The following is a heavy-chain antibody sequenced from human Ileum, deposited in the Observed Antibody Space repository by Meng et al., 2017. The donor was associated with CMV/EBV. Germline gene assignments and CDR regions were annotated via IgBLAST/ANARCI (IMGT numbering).Heavy chain of an antibody. Sequence: GGSLRLSCAASGFTLSNYWMHWVRQVPGKGLMWIARISGDGRSTSYADSVRGRFIVTRDNVRNTLYLQMNSLRVDDTAVYSCVRGPGSTSGNYYVKDWGQGTLVTVSS. D-gene: IGHD3-10*01. CDR3: VRGPGSTSGNYYVKD. V-gene: IGHV3-74*01. CDR1: GFTLSNYW. J-gene: IGHJ4*02. CDR2: ISGDGRST.